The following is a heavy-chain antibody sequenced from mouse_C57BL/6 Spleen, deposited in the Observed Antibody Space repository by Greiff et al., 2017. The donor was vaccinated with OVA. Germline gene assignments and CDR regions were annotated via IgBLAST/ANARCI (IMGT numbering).Heavy chain of an antibody. J-gene: IGHJ2*01. CDR1: GFTFSSYA. CDR3: TREASSNSYFDY. D-gene: IGHD2-5*01. CDR2: ISSGGDYI. Sequence: DVMLVESGEGLVKPGGSLKLSCAASGFTFSSYAMSWVRQTPEKRLEWVAYISSGGDYIYYADTVKGRFTFSRDNARNTLYLQMSSLKSEDTAMYYCTREASSNSYFDYWGQGTTLTVSS. V-gene: IGHV5-9-1*02.